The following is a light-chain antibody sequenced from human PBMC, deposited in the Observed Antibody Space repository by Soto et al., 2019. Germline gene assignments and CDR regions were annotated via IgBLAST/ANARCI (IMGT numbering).Light chain of an antibody. Sequence: EIVLTQSPATLSLSPGERATLSCRASQSFRGLLAWYQQKPGQAPRLLIYDAYNRATGIPPRFSGSGSGTDFTLTISRLEPEDFALYYCQHYVERSPITFGQGTRLEI. V-gene: IGKV3-11*01. CDR1: QSFRGL. J-gene: IGKJ5*01. CDR2: DAY. CDR3: QHYVERSPIT.